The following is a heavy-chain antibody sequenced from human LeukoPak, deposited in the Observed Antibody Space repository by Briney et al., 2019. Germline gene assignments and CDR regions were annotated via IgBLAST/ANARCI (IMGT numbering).Heavy chain of an antibody. CDR2: IRGSDGAT. CDR3: AKESLGYSSSPNAN. J-gene: IGHJ4*02. Sequence: GGSLRLSCAASGFTFSIYSMTWVRQAPGKGLEWVSVIRGSDGATYYADSVKGRFTISRDNSKNTLYLQMNSLRAEDTAVYYCAKESLGYSSSPNANWGQGTLVTVSS. CDR1: GFTFSIYS. D-gene: IGHD6-19*01. V-gene: IGHV3-23*01.